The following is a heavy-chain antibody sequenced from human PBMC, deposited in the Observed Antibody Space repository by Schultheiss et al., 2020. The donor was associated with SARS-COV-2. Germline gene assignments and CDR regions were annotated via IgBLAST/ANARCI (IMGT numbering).Heavy chain of an antibody. V-gene: IGHV4-31*01. CDR1: GGSISSGGYY. CDR3: ATARGYGSGSYFSGNWFDP. D-gene: IGHD3-10*01. J-gene: IGHJ5*02. Sequence: SETLSLTCTVSGGSISSGGYYWSWIRQHPGKGLEWIGYIYYSGSTYYNPSLKSQVTISVDTSKNQFSLKLSSVTAADTAVYYCATARGYGSGSYFSGNWFDPWGQGTLVTVSS. CDR2: IYYSGST.